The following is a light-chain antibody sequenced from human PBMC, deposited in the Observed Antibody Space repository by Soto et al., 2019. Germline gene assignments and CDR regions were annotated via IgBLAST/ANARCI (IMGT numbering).Light chain of an antibody. CDR1: QSLRRSN. CDR3: QQYHSAPHT. CDR2: GAS. Sequence: EIVLTQSPGTLSLSPGERATLSCRASQSLRRSNLAWYQQKPGQAPRVLIYGASSRATGIPDRFSGSGSGTDFTLTISGLESEDFAVYYCQQYHSAPHTFGQGTKLEIK. J-gene: IGKJ2*01. V-gene: IGKV3-20*01.